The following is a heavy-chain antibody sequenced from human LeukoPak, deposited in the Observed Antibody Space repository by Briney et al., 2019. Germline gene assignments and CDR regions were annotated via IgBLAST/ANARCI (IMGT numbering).Heavy chain of an antibody. CDR2: MNPNSGNT. CDR3: ARAGYCSGGSCYSGYDLDY. Sequence: GASVKVSCTASGYTFTSYDINWVRQATGQGLEWMGWMNPNSGNTGYAQKFQGRVTMTRNTSISTAYMELSSLRSEDTAVYYCARAGYCSGGSCYSGYDLDYWGQGTLVTVSS. J-gene: IGHJ4*02. V-gene: IGHV1-8*01. CDR1: GYTFTSYD. D-gene: IGHD2-15*01.